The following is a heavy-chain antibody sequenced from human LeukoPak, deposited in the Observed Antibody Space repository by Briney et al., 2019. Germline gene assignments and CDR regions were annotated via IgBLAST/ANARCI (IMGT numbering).Heavy chain of an antibody. CDR3: ARHSKYYYDSSGSYVGYFQH. CDR2: IYYSGST. V-gene: IGHV4-59*08. CDR1: GDSINTYY. Sequence: SETLSLTCTVSGDSINTYYWSWIRQPPGKGLEWIGYIYYSGSTNYNPSLKSRVTISVDTSKNQFSLKLSSVTAADTAVYYCARHSKYYYDSSGSYVGYFQHWGQGTLVTVSS. D-gene: IGHD3-22*01. J-gene: IGHJ1*01.